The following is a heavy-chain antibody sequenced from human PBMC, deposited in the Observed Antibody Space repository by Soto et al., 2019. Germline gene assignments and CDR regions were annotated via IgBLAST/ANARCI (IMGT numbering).Heavy chain of an antibody. CDR1: GYSFAGYW. Sequence: GESLRISCKGSGYSFAGYWITWVRQKPGKGLEWMGRIDPSDSQTYYSPSFRGHVTISATKSITTVFLQWSSLRASDTAMYYCARQIYDSDTGPNFQYYFDSWGQGTPVTVSS. CDR2: IDPSDSQT. J-gene: IGHJ4*02. D-gene: IGHD3-22*01. V-gene: IGHV5-10-1*01. CDR3: ARQIYDSDTGPNFQYYFDS.